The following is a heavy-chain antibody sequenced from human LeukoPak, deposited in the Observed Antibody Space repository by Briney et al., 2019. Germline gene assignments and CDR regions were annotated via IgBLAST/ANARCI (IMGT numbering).Heavy chain of an antibody. Sequence: SQTLSLTCTVSGGSISSGGYYWSWIRQHPGKGLEWIGYIYYSGSTYYNPSLKSRVTISVDTSKNQFSLKLSSVTAADTAVYYCARAGSPYYYDSSGYYYPEYLQHWGQGTLVTVSS. J-gene: IGHJ1*01. V-gene: IGHV4-31*03. D-gene: IGHD3-22*01. CDR3: ARAGSPYYYDSSGYYYPEYLQH. CDR2: IYYSGST. CDR1: GGSISSGGYY.